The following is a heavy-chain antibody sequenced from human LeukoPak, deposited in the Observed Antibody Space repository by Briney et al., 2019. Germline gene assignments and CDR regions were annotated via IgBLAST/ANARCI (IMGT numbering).Heavy chain of an antibody. CDR2: ISAYDGNT. CDR3: AGTLAYCTSSVCYFKY. V-gene: IGHV1-18*01. CDR1: GYNFNSYG. D-gene: IGHD6-19*01. Sequence: ASVKVSCKASGYNFNSYGINWVRQAPGQGLEWMGWISAYDGNTNYAQKFQDRFTMTTDTFTSTAHMELRSLRSDDTAVYYCAGTLAYCTSSVCYFKYWGQGTLVTVSS. J-gene: IGHJ4*02.